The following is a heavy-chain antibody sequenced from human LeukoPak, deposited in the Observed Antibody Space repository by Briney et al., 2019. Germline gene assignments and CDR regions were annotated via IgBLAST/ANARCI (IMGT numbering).Heavy chain of an antibody. CDR3: AKDAHYYDSSGYYTGIRYFDY. Sequence: GGSLRLSCAASGFTFSSYAMSWVRQAPGKGLEWVSAISGSGGSTYYADSVKGRFTISRDNSKDTLYLQMNSLRAEDTAVYYCAKDAHYYDSSGYYTGIRYFDYWGQGTLVTVSS. V-gene: IGHV3-23*01. J-gene: IGHJ4*02. CDR1: GFTFSSYA. D-gene: IGHD3-22*01. CDR2: ISGSGGST.